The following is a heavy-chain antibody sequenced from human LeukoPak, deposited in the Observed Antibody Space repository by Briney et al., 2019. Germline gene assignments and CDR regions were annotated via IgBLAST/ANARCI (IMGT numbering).Heavy chain of an antibody. CDR3: ARETSGKTYYYDSSGYRTFDY. CDR2: ISAYNGNT. Sequence: ASVKVSCKASGYTFTGYYMHWVRQAPGQGLEWMGWISAYNGNTNYAQKLQGRVTMTTDTSTSTAYMELRSLRSDDTAVYYCARETSGKTYYYDSSGYRTFDYWGQGTLVTVSS. D-gene: IGHD3-22*01. CDR1: GYTFTGYY. J-gene: IGHJ4*02. V-gene: IGHV1-18*04.